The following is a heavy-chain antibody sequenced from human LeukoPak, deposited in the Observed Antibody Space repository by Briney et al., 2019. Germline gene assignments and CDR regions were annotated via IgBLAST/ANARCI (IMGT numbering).Heavy chain of an antibody. CDR3: ARDLLGWELHYFDY. V-gene: IGHV3-21*01. Sequence: PGGSLRLSCAASGFTFSTYNMNWVRQAPGKGLEWVSSISGSSSYIYYADSVKGRFSISRDNAKNSLYLQMNSLSAEDTAVYYCARDLLGWELHYFDYWGQGTLVTVSS. D-gene: IGHD1-26*01. CDR1: GFTFSTYN. J-gene: IGHJ4*02. CDR2: ISGSSSYI.